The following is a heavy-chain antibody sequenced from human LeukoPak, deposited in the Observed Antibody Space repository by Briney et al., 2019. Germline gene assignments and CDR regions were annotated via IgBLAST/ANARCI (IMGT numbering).Heavy chain of an antibody. Sequence: SETLSLTCAVYAESFSGYYWSWIRQPPGKGLEWIGEINHSGSTNYNPSLQSRVSMSVDTSKNQFSLNLSSVTAADTAAYFCARHRKRSGGFFGSGHDAFDIWGQGTMVTASS. CDR3: ARHRKRSGGFFGSGHDAFDI. CDR2: INHSGST. V-gene: IGHV4-34*01. CDR1: AESFSGYY. J-gene: IGHJ3*02. D-gene: IGHD2-15*01.